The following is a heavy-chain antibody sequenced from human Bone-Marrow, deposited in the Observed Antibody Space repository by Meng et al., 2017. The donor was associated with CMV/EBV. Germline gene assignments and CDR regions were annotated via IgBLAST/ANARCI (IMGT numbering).Heavy chain of an antibody. J-gene: IGHJ6*02. Sequence: SETLSLTCTVSGGSISSSSYYWGWIRQPPGKGLEWIGSIYYSGSTYYNPSLKSRVTISVDTSKNQFSLKLSSVTAADTAVYYCACSTSGYYYYGMYVWVQGTTVTVSS. CDR1: GGSISSSSYY. CDR3: ACSTSGYYYYGMYV. D-gene: IGHD2-2*01. V-gene: IGHV4-39*07. CDR2: IYYSGST.